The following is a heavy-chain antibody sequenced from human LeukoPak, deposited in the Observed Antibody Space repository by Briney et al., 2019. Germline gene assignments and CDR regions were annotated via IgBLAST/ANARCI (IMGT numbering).Heavy chain of an antibody. CDR2: IYYTGST. V-gene: IGHV4-39*07. J-gene: IGHJ5*02. Sequence: SETLSLTCTVSGDSVSSSSYYWGWIRQPPGKGLEWIGNIYYTGSTFYNPSLKSRVTISVDTSKNQSSLKLSSVTAADTAVYYCARDPNYGQLDPWGQGTLVTVSS. CDR1: GDSVSSSSYY. CDR3: ARDPNYGQLDP. D-gene: IGHD3-16*01.